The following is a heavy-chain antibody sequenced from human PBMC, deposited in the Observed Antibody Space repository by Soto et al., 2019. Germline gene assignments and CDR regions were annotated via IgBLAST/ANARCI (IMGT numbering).Heavy chain of an antibody. CDR2: IYYSGST. J-gene: IGHJ6*02. CDR3: ARRGEPRYYYYGMDV. V-gene: IGHV4-61*01. D-gene: IGHD1-26*01. CDR1: GGSVSSGSYY. Sequence: SETLSLTCTVSGGSVSSGSYYWGWIRQPPGKGLEWIGYIYYSGSTNYNPSLKSRVTISVDTSRNQFSLKLSSVTAADTAVYYCARRGEPRYYYYGMDVWGQGTTVTVSS.